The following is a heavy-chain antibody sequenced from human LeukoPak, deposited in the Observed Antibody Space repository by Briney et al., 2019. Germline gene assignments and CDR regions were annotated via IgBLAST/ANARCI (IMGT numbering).Heavy chain of an antibody. Sequence: TGGSLRLSCAASGFTFSSSSMNWVRQATGKGLEWVSYISSSSSTIHYADPVKGRFTIPRDNAKNSLYLQMNGLRVDDTAVYYCARHGDGFYHGMDVWGQGTTVTVSS. V-gene: IGHV3-48*04. D-gene: IGHD4-17*01. J-gene: IGHJ6*01. CDR3: ARHGDGFYHGMDV. CDR1: GFTFSSSS. CDR2: ISSSSSTI.